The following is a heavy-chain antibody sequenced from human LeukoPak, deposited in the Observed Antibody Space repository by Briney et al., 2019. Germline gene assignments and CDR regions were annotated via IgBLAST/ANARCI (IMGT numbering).Heavy chain of an antibody. CDR2: IWYDGSNK. Sequence: GGSLRLSCAASGFTFSSYDMHWVRQAPGKGLEWVAVIWYDGSNKYYPDSVQGRFTISRDNSKNTLYLQVNSLRAEDTAVYYCARDRSMSGWYIDLWGRGTLVTVSS. J-gene: IGHJ2*01. CDR1: GFTFSSYD. CDR3: ARDRSMSGWYIDL. V-gene: IGHV3-33*01. D-gene: IGHD2/OR15-2a*01.